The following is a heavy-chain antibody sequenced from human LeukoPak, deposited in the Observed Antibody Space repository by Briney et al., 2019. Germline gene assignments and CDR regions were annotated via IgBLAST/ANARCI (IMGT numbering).Heavy chain of an antibody. J-gene: IGHJ4*02. CDR1: GFTFSIYW. CDR2: IKQDGSDK. D-gene: IGHD2-15*01. V-gene: IGHV3-7*01. Sequence: GGSLRLSCAASGFTFSIYWMSWVRQAPGKGLEWVANIKQDGSDKYYVDSVKGRFTISRDNAKNSVYLQMSSLRAEDTAVYFCARDSALRYYFDSWGQGTLVTVSS. CDR3: ARDSALRYYFDS.